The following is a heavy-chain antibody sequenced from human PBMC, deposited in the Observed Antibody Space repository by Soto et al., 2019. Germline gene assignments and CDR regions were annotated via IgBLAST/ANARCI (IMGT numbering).Heavy chain of an antibody. V-gene: IGHV2-5*02. CDR2: IYWDDDK. J-gene: IGHJ4*02. CDR3: AHRVLRSVFGLSTTTAIYFDF. CDR1: GFSLTTSGVG. Sequence: QITLNESGPTQVKPRQTLTLTCTFSGFSLTTSGVGVGWIRQSPGKAPEWLALIYWDDDKRYSPSLKSRLTITKDTSKNQVVLTMAYLYPADTATYYCAHRVLRSVFGLSTTTAIYFDFWGQGTPVAVSS. D-gene: IGHD3-3*01.